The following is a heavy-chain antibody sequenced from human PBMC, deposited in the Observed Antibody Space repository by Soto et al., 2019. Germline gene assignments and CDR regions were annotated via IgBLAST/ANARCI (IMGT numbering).Heavy chain of an antibody. Sequence: SETPSLTCTVSCGSISSGDYYWSWIRQPPGKGLEWIGYIYYSGSTNYSPSLKSRVTISVDTSKNQFSLKLSSVTAADTAVYYCARDWGYSYGRHFDSWGQGTLVTVSS. CDR2: IYYSGST. J-gene: IGHJ4*02. D-gene: IGHD5-18*01. V-gene: IGHV4-61*08. CDR3: ARDWGYSYGRHFDS. CDR1: CGSISSGDYY.